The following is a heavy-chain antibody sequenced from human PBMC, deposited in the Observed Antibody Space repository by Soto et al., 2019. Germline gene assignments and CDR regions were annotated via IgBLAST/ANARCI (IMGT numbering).Heavy chain of an antibody. Sequence: GESLKISCKGSGYSFTSYWIGWVRQMPGKGLEWMGIIYPGDSDTRYSPSFQGQVTISADKSISTAYLQWSSLKASDTAMYYCARQRQWLVEGYYYYYMDVWGKGTTVTVSS. CDR2: IYPGDSDT. CDR3: ARQRQWLVEGYYYYYMDV. CDR1: GYSFTSYW. D-gene: IGHD6-19*01. J-gene: IGHJ6*03. V-gene: IGHV5-51*01.